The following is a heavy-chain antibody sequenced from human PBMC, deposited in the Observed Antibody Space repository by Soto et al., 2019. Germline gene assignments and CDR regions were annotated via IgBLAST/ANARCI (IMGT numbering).Heavy chain of an antibody. CDR3: ARGGLGYNWNDGAFDI. V-gene: IGHV1-69*06. J-gene: IGHJ3*02. Sequence: ASVKVSCKASGGTFSSYAISWVRQAPGQGLEWMGGIIPIFGTANYAQKFQGRVTITADKSTSTAYMELSSLRSEDTAVYYCARGGLGYNWNDGAFDIWGQGTMVTVSS. CDR2: IIPIFGTA. CDR1: GGTFSSYA. D-gene: IGHD1-1*01.